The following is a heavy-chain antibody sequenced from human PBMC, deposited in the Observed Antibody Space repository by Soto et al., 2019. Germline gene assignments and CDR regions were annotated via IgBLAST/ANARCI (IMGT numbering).Heavy chain of an antibody. CDR1: GFTFSSYS. D-gene: IGHD4-17*01. CDR3: ARSLHDYGDYYYYYMDV. V-gene: IGHV3-21*01. J-gene: IGHJ6*03. CDR2: ISSSSSYI. Sequence: GGSLRLSCAASGFTFSSYSMNWVRQAPGKGLEWVSSISSSSSYIYYADSVKGRFITSSDNAKNSLYLQMNSLIAEDTAAYYCARSLHDYGDYYYYYMDVWGKGTTVTVSS.